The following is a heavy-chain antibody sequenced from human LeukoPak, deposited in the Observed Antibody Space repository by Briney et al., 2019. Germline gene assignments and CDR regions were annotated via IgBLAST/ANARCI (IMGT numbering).Heavy chain of an antibody. CDR1: GGSISSYY. Sequence: PSETLSLICTVSGGSISSYYWSWIRQPPGKGLEWIGYIYYSGSTNYNPSLKSRVTISVDTSKNQFSLRLSSVTAADTAVYYCARVTGYVMEDYFDYWGQGTLVTVSS. V-gene: IGHV4-59*01. CDR3: ARVTGYVMEDYFDY. CDR2: IYYSGST. D-gene: IGHD6-13*01. J-gene: IGHJ4*02.